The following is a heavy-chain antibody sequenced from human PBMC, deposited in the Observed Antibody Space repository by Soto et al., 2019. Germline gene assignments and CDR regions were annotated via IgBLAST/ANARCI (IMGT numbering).Heavy chain of an antibody. CDR1: GFTFSSYS. D-gene: IGHD5-12*01. Sequence: PGGSLRLSCAASGFTFSSYSMNWVRQAPGKGLEWVSSISSSSSYIYYADSVKGRFTISRDNAKNSLYLQMNSLRAEDTAVYYCARVDSGYDCLGYWGQGTLVTVSS. V-gene: IGHV3-21*01. CDR3: ARVDSGYDCLGY. CDR2: ISSSSSYI. J-gene: IGHJ4*02.